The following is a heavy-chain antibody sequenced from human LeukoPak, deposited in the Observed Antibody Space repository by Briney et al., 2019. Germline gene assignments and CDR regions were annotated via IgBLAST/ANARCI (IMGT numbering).Heavy chain of an antibody. CDR2: IYPGDSDT. D-gene: IGHD6-19*01. J-gene: IGHJ3*02. Sequence: GESLKISCKCSGYSFTNYWIGWVRQMPGKGLEWMGKIYPGDSDTRYSPSFQGQVTISADKSISTAYLQWSSLKASDTAMYYCASNAVAGSFNSFDIWGQGTMVTVSS. V-gene: IGHV5-51*01. CDR3: ASNAVAGSFNSFDI. CDR1: GYSFTNYW.